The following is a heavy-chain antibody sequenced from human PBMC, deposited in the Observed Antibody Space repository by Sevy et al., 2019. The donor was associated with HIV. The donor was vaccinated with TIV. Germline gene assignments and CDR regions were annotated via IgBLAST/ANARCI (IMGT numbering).Heavy chain of an antibody. J-gene: IGHJ3*02. Sequence: ASVKVSCKASGGTFSSYAISWVRQAPGQGLEWMGGIIPIFGTANYAQKFQGRVTSTADKSTSTACMELSSLRSEDTAVYYCARARTDYYDSSGYDAFDIWGQGTMVTVSS. V-gene: IGHV1-69*06. CDR1: GGTFSSYA. CDR2: IIPIFGTA. D-gene: IGHD3-22*01. CDR3: ARARTDYYDSSGYDAFDI.